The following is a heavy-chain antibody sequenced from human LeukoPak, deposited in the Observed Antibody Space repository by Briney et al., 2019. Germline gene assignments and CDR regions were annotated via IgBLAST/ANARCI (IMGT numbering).Heavy chain of an antibody. CDR2: VDPEDGET. V-gene: IGHV1-69-2*01. CDR1: GYTFTDYY. Sequence: ASVTVSCKVSGYTFTDYYMHWVQQAPGKGLEWMGLVDPEDGETIYAEKFQGRVTITADTFTDTAYMELSSLRSEDTAVYFCATLLAVAEFDYWGQGTLVTVSS. J-gene: IGHJ4*02. CDR3: ATLLAVAEFDY. D-gene: IGHD6-19*01.